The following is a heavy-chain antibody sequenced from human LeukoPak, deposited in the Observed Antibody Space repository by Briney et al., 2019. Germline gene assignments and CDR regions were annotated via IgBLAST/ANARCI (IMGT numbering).Heavy chain of an antibody. CDR1: GYTFTSYD. CDR3: ARSFVGTRKRNDY. J-gene: IGHJ4*02. Sequence: GASVKVSCKASGYTFTSYDIIWVRQASGQGLEWMGWMNPNSGHTGYPHKFQGRVTVTRSTSISTAYMELTGLTSEDSAVYYCARSFVGTRKRNDYWGQGTLVTVSS. CDR2: MNPNSGHT. V-gene: IGHV1-8*01. D-gene: IGHD4-23*01.